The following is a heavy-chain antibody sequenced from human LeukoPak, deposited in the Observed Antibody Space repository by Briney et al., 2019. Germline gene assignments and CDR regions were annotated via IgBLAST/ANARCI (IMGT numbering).Heavy chain of an antibody. J-gene: IGHJ3*02. Sequence: GASVKVSCKASGGTFSSYAISWVRQAPGQGLEWMGWISAYNGNTNYAQKLQGRVTMTTDTSTSTAYMELRSLRSDDTAVYYCARDRRALRWGTSAFDIWGQGTMVTVSS. CDR2: ISAYNGNT. CDR1: GGTFSSYA. CDR3: ARDRRALRWGTSAFDI. V-gene: IGHV1-18*01. D-gene: IGHD1-1*01.